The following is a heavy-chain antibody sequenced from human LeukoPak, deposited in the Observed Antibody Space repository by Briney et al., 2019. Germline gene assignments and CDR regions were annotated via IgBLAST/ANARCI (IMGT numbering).Heavy chain of an antibody. J-gene: IGHJ6*02. CDR1: GYTFTGYY. CDR3: ARVPLNSCGWYYYGMDV. Sequence: ASVKVSCKASGYTFTGYYMHWVRQAPGQGLEWMGWINPNSGGTNYAQKFQGWVTMTRDTSISTAYMELSRLRSDDTAVYYCARVPLNSCGWYYYGMDVWGQGTTVTVSS. D-gene: IGHD6-19*01. CDR2: INPNSGGT. V-gene: IGHV1-2*04.